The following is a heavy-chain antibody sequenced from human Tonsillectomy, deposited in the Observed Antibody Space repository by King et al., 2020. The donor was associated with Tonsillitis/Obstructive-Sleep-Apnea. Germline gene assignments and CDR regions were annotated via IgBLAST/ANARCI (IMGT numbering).Heavy chain of an antibody. V-gene: IGHV3-30*04. D-gene: IGHD3-10*01. CDR3: ARPNMVRGVIGGDYFDY. J-gene: IGHJ4*02. CDR1: GFTFSSYA. CDR2: MSYDGSNK. Sequence: VQLVESGGGVVQPGRSLRLSCAASGFTFSSYAMHWVRQAPGKGLEWVAVMSYDGSNKYYADSVKGRFTISRDNPKNTLYLQMNSLGAEDTAEYYCARPNMVRGVIGGDYFDYWGQGTLVTVSS.